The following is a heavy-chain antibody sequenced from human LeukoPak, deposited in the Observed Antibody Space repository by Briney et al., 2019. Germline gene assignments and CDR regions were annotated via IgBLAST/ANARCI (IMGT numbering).Heavy chain of an antibody. V-gene: IGHV4-4*07. CDR3: ARDSWVVWQQLGWFDP. J-gene: IGHJ5*02. Sequence: NPSETLSLTCTVSGGSISSYYWSWIRQPAGKGLEWIGRIYTSGSTNYNPSLKSRVTMSVDTSKNQFSLKLSSVTAADTAVYYCARDSWVVWQQLGWFDPWGQGTPVTVSS. CDR2: IYTSGST. CDR1: GGSISSYY. D-gene: IGHD6-13*01.